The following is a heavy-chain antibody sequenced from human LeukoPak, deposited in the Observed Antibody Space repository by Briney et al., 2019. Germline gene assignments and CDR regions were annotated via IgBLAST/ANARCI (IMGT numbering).Heavy chain of an antibody. CDR2: ISGSGGST. CDR1: GFTFSSYA. Sequence: HPGGSLRLSCAASGFTFSSYAMSWVRQAPGKGLEWVSAISGSGGSTYYADSVKGRFTISRDNSKNTLYLQMNSLRAEDTAVYYCARAVTGYSSSWSTPANPRYYYGMDVWGQGTTVTVSS. V-gene: IGHV3-23*01. D-gene: IGHD6-13*01. J-gene: IGHJ6*02. CDR3: ARAVTGYSSSWSTPANPRYYYGMDV.